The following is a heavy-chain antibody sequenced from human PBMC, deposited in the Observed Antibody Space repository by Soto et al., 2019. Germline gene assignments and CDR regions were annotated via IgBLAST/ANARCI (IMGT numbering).Heavy chain of an antibody. J-gene: IGHJ4*02. CDR3: ARELAVAGPVDY. V-gene: IGHV3-30-3*01. CDR2: ISYDGSNK. Sequence: QVQLVESGGGVVQPGRSLRPSCVASGFTFSSYAMHWVRQAPGKGLEWVAVISYDGSNKYYADSVKGRFTISRDNSKNTLYLQMNSLRAEGTAVYYCARELAVAGPVDYWGQGTLVTVSS. CDR1: GFTFSSYA. D-gene: IGHD6-19*01.